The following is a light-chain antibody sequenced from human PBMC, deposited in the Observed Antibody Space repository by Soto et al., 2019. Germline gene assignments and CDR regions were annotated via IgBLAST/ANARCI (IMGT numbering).Light chain of an antibody. J-gene: IGLJ1*01. CDR3: TSYEGGGRYV. CDR1: TSDVGGFDY. V-gene: IGLV2-14*03. Sequence: QSALTQPASVSGSPGQSITLSCTGTTSDVGGFDYVSWYQQHPGKAPKLMIFDVSNRPSGVSDRFSGSKSGNTASLTISGLLAEDEADYYCCTSYEGGGRYVFGTGTKLTVL. CDR2: DVS.